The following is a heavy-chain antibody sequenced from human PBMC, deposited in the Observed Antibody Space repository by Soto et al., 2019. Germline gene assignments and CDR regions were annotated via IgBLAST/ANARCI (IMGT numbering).Heavy chain of an antibody. V-gene: IGHV5-51*01. CDR2: IYPGDSDT. Sequence: GESLKISCKGSGYSFTSYWIGWVRQMPGKGLEWMGIIYPGDSDTRYSPSFQGQVTISADKSISTAYLQWSSLKASDTTMYYCARHISEWQQLGGRFDPWGQGTLVTVSS. CDR1: GYSFTSYW. D-gene: IGHD6-13*01. CDR3: ARHISEWQQLGGRFDP. J-gene: IGHJ5*02.